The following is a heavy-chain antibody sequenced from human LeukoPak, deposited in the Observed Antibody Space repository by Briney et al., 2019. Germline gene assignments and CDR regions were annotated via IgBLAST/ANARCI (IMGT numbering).Heavy chain of an antibody. J-gene: IGHJ6*02. D-gene: IGHD5-18*01. CDR2: ISSSSSYI. CDR3: ARDGRGYSYGYVDYYGMDV. Sequence: GGSLRLSCAAAGFTFSDYSMNWVRQAPGKGLEWVSSISSSSSYIYYADSVKGRFTISRDNAKNSLYLQMNSLRAEDTAVYYCARDGRGYSYGYVDYYGMDVWGQGTTVTVSS. V-gene: IGHV3-21*01. CDR1: GFTFSDYS.